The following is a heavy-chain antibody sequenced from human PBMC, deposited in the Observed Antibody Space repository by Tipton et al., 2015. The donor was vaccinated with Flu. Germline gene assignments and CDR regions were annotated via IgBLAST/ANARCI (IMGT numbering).Heavy chain of an antibody. Sequence: SLRLSCAASGFTFSSSVMHWIRQVPGKGLEWVAVISYDGSNKYYADSVKGRFTISRDNSKNTLFLQMSSLRAEDTAIYYCSRPAENYSALDVWGHGTTVTVSS. CDR3: SRPAENYSALDV. D-gene: IGHD1-14*01. J-gene: IGHJ6*02. CDR2: ISYDGSNK. CDR1: GFTFSSSV. V-gene: IGHV3-30*03.